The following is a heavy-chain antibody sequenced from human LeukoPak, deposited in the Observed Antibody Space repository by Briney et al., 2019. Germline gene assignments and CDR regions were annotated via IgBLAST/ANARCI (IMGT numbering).Heavy chain of an antibody. Sequence: SETLSLTCTVSGGSISSYYWSWIRQPPGKGLEWIGYIYYSGSTNYNPSLKSRVTISVDTSKNQFSLKLSSVTAADTAVYYCAREGGSYYRHYYYGMDVWGQGTTVTVSS. J-gene: IGHJ6*02. CDR1: GGSISSYY. CDR2: IYYSGST. D-gene: IGHD1-26*01. CDR3: AREGGSYYRHYYYGMDV. V-gene: IGHV4-59*01.